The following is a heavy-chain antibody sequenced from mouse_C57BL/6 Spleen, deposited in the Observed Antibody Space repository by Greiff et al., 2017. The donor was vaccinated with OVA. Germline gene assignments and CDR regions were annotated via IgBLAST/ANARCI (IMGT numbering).Heavy chain of an antibody. CDR3: ARSGEGLLGYFDV. V-gene: IGHV1-9*01. Sequence: QVQLQQSGAELMKPGASVKLSCKATGYPFTGYWIEWVKQRPGHGLEWIGEILPGRGSTNYNEKFKGKATFTADTSSNTAYMQLSSLTTEDSAIYYCARSGEGLLGYFDVWGTGTTVTVSS. CDR1: GYPFTGYW. CDR2: ILPGRGST. D-gene: IGHD2-3*01. J-gene: IGHJ1*03.